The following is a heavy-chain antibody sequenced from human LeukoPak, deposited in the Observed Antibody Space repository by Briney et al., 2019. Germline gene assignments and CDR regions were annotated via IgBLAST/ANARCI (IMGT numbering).Heavy chain of an antibody. CDR2: MSGTGGST. Sequence: PGGSLRLSCAASGFTFSTYAMTWVRQAPGKGLEWISAMSGTGGSTHYADSVKGRFTISRDNSKSTLYLQMNSLRAEDTALYYCATGILVPGGLYYLDFWGQGTLVAVSS. J-gene: IGHJ4*02. CDR3: ATGILVPGGLYYLDF. CDR1: GFTFSTYA. V-gene: IGHV3-23*01. D-gene: IGHD2-2*01.